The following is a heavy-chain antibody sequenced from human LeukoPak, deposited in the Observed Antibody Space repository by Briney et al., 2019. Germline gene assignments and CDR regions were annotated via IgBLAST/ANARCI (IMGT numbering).Heavy chain of an antibody. CDR2: IYYSGST. CDR1: GGSISSYY. J-gene: IGHJ4*02. D-gene: IGHD5-18*01. V-gene: IGHV4-59*01. CDR3: ARVDTAMVTFDY. Sequence: SETLSLTCTVSGGSISSYYWSWIRQPPGKGLEWIGYIYYSGSTNYNPSLKSRVTISVDTTKNQFSLKLSSVTAADTAVYYCARVDTAMVTFDYWGQGTLVTVSS.